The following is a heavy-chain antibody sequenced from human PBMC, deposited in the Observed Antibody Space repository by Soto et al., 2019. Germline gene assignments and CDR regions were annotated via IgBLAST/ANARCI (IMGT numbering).Heavy chain of an antibody. J-gene: IGHJ4*02. CDR1: GGSFSGYY. D-gene: IGHD6-19*01. CDR2: INYSGST. V-gene: IGHV4-34*01. Sequence: SETLSLTCAVYGGSFSGYYWGWIRQPPGKGLEFIGSINYSGSTYYNPSLKSRVTISVDTSKNQFSLKLNSVTAADTAIYYCARRTAVTGTTDFWGQGTLVTVSS. CDR3: ARRTAVTGTTDF.